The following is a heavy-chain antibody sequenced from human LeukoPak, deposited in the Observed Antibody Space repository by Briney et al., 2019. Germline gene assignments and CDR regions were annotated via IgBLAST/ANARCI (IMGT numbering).Heavy chain of an antibody. V-gene: IGHV3-23*01. J-gene: IGHJ4*02. CDR2: ISGSGGST. D-gene: IGHD3-22*01. CDR1: GFTFSSYA. Sequence: PGGSLRLSCAASGFTFSSYAMSWVRQAPGKGLEWVSAISGSGGSTYYADSVKGRFTISRDNSKNTLYLQMNSLRAEDTAVYYCAKDTHYYYDSSGYYRKHYFDYWGQGTLVTVSS. CDR3: AKDTHYYYDSSGYYRKHYFDY.